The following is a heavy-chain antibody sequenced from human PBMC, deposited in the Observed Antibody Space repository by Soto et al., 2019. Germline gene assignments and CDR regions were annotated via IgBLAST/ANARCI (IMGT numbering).Heavy chain of an antibody. D-gene: IGHD3-16*02. V-gene: IGHV3-9*01. Sequence: EVRLVESGGGIVEPGGFLRLSCVTSGFVFDDYAIHWVRQSPRRGLEWVPGVSWNSDKIGYADSVKGRFTISRDRAKKSVYLEMTNLRPEDTALYYCAKWDLGELLLGGVDVWGQGTTVTVS. CDR1: GFVFDDYA. J-gene: IGHJ6*02. CDR2: VSWNSDKI. CDR3: AKWDLGELLLGGVDV.